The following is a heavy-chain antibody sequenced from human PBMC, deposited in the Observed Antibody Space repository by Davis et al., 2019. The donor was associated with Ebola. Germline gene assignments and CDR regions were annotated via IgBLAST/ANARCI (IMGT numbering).Heavy chain of an antibody. V-gene: IGHV4-59*01. J-gene: IGHJ5*02. CDR2: IYYSGST. CDR1: GGSISSYY. Sequence: SETLSRTCTVSGGSISSYYWSWIRQPPGKGLEWIGYIYYSGSTNYNPSLKSRVTISVDTSKNQFSLKLSSVTAADTAVYYCARVVGATSSVWFDPWGQGTLVTVSS. CDR3: ARVVGATSSVWFDP. D-gene: IGHD1-26*01.